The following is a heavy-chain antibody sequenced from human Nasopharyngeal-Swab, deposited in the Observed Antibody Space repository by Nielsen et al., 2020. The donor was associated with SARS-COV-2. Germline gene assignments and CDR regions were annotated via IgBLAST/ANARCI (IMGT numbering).Heavy chain of an antibody. CDR3: ARDEEMATTDYGMDV. Sequence: GSLRLSCTVSGGSISSYYWSWIRQPAGKGLEWIGRIYTSGSTNYNPSLKSRVTMSVDTSKNQFPLKLSSVTAADTAVYYCARDEEMATTDYGMDVWGQGTTVTVSS. V-gene: IGHV4-4*07. D-gene: IGHD5-24*01. CDR2: IYTSGST. J-gene: IGHJ6*02. CDR1: GGSISSYY.